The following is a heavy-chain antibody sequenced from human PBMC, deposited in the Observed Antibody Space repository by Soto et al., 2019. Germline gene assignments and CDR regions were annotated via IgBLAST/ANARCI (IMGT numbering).Heavy chain of an antibody. J-gene: IGHJ4*02. Sequence: GGSLRLSCAASGFTFSSYSMNWVRQAPGKGLEWVSSISSSSSYIYYADSVKGRFTISRDNAKNSLYLQMNSLRAEDTAVYYCARPKATRNVAAACDYWGQGTLVTVSS. CDR1: GFTFSSYS. V-gene: IGHV3-21*01. CDR2: ISSSSSYI. D-gene: IGHD6-13*01. CDR3: ARPKATRNVAAACDY.